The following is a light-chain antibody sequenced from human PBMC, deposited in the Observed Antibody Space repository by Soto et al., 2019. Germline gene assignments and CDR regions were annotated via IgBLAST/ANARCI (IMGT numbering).Light chain of an antibody. J-gene: IGLJ2*01. CDR2: DVS. CDR1: SSDDGTYNY. CDR3: CSYAGGYTHAV. V-gene: IGLV2-11*01. Sequence: QSALTQPRSVSGPPGQSVSISCSGTSSDDGTYNYVSWYQQHPGKAPKLMIYDVSKRPSGVPDRFSGSKSGNTASLTISGLQAEDEADYYCCSYAGGYTHAVFGGGTKLTVL.